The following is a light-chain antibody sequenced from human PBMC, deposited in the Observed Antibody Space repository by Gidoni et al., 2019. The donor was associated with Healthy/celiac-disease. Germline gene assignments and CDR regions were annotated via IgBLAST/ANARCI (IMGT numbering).Light chain of an antibody. CDR3: QQRSNWPLT. V-gene: IGKV3-11*01. J-gene: IGKJ4*01. Sequence: EIVLTESPATLSLSPGERATLSCRASQSVSSYLAWYHQKPCQAPRLLIYDASNRATGIPARFSVSGSGTDFTLTITSLEPEDFAVYVCQQRSNWPLTFGGXTKVEI. CDR2: DAS. CDR1: QSVSSY.